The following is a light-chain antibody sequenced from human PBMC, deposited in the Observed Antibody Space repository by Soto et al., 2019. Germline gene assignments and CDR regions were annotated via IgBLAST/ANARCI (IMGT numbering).Light chain of an antibody. J-gene: IGKJ4*01. Sequence: EIVLTQSPATLSLSPGERATLSCTASQSVGSYLAWYQQKPGQAPMLLIYDASTRDTGIPDRFSGSGSGTDFNLTISGLEPEDFAVYFCQQRTNWPPVTFGGGTKVEIK. V-gene: IGKV3-11*01. CDR3: QQRTNWPPVT. CDR1: QSVGSY. CDR2: DAS.